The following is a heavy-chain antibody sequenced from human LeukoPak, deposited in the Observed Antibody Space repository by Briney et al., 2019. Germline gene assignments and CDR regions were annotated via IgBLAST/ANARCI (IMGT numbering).Heavy chain of an antibody. CDR1: GGSISSSYYY. CDR2: IYSSGST. CDR3: ARLTLTGSLN. D-gene: IGHD7-27*01. J-gene: IGHJ4*02. V-gene: IGHV4-39*01. Sequence: PSETLSLTCTVSGGSISSSYYYWGWIRQPPGKGLKWIGSIYSSGSTYYNPSLKSRVTISVDTSKNQFSLKLTSVTAADTAVYYCARLTLTGSLNWGQGTLVTVSS.